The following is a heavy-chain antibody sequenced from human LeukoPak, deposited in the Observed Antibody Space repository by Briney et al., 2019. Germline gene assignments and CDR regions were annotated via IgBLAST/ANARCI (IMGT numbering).Heavy chain of an antibody. V-gene: IGHV1-2*02. Sequence: ASVKVSCKASGYTFTGYYMHWVRQAPGQGLEWMGWIDPNSGGTNYAQKFQGRVTMTRDTSISTAYMELSRLRSDDTAVYYCARAIGITIFGVVTPTHFDYWGQGTLVTVSS. D-gene: IGHD3-3*01. CDR1: GYTFTGYY. CDR3: ARAIGITIFGVVTPTHFDY. J-gene: IGHJ4*02. CDR2: IDPNSGGT.